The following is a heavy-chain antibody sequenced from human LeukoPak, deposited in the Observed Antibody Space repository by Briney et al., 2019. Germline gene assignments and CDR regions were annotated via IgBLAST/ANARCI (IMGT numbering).Heavy chain of an antibody. Sequence: PGGSLRLSCAASGFSFSSYVMSWVCQAPGQGLEWVSGVSGSGGSTYYADSVKGRFTISRDNSKNTLYLQMNTLRAEDTAAYYCVRIYYYYYMDVWGKGTTVTVSS. CDR3: VRIYYYYYMDV. V-gene: IGHV3-23*01. CDR1: GFSFSSYV. J-gene: IGHJ6*03. CDR2: VSGSGGST. D-gene: IGHD2-15*01.